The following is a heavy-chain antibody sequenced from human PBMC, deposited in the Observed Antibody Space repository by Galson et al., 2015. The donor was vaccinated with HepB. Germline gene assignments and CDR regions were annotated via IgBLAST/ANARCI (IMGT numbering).Heavy chain of an antibody. CDR1: GYTFTGYY. D-gene: IGHD2-2*01. CDR3: ARDRGGGLDIVVVPAAMSFDY. CDR2: INPNSGGT. Sequence: SVKVSCKASGYTFTGYYMHWVRQAPGQGLEWMGWINPNSGGTNYAQKFQGRVTMTRDTSISTAYMELSRLRSDDTAVYYCARDRGGGLDIVVVPAAMSFDYWGQGTLVTVSS. J-gene: IGHJ4*02. V-gene: IGHV1-2*02.